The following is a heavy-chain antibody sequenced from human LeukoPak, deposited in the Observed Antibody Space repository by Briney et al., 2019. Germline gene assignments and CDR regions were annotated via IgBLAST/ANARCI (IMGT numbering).Heavy chain of an antibody. V-gene: IGHV3-48*04. CDR3: ARYSRLTADY. CDR1: GFTFSSYA. Sequence: GALRLSCAASGFTFSSYAMSWVRQAPGKGLEWVSYISSSGSSKYYADSVKGRFTISRDNAKNSLYLQMNSLRAEDTAVYYCARYSRLTADYWGQGTLVTVSS. D-gene: IGHD1-14*01. CDR2: ISSSGSSK. J-gene: IGHJ4*02.